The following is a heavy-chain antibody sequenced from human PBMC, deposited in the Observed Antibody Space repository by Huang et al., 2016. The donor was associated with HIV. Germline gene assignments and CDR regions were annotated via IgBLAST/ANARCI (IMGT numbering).Heavy chain of an antibody. CDR2: IYYSGST. V-gene: IGHV4-59*01. Sequence: QVQLQESGPGLVKPSETLSLTCTVSGGSISRYYWSWIRQTPGKGLECIGYIYYSGSTNYNPFLKSRVTISVDTSKNQFSLKLRSVTAADTAVYYCARGPSPWLQEAFDIWGQGTMVTVSS. CDR1: GGSISRYY. CDR3: ARGPSPWLQEAFDI. D-gene: IGHD5-12*01. J-gene: IGHJ3*02.